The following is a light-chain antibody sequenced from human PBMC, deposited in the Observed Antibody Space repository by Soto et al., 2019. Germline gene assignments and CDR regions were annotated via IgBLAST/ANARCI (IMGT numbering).Light chain of an antibody. J-gene: IGLJ1*01. V-gene: IGLV2-14*01. CDR1: SSDIGAYDY. Sequence: QSVLTQPASLSGSPGQSITISCTGTSSDIGAYDYVSWYQQHPGKAPKLIIYEVTDRPSGVSNRFSGSKSGNTASLTISGLQAEDEAEYYCSSYTNINTRACVFGTGTKVTV. CDR3: SSYTNINTRACV. CDR2: EVT.